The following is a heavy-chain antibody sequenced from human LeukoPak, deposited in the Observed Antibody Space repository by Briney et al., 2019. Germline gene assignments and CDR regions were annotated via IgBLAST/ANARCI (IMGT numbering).Heavy chain of an antibody. CDR3: ARDRGLLWFGELLRGDAFDI. Sequence: ASVKVSCKASGYTFTSYGISWVRQAPGQGLEWMGWISAYNGNTNYAQKLQGRVTMTTDTFTSTAYMELRSLRSDDTAVYYCARDRGLLWFGELLRGDAFDIWGQGTMVTVSS. J-gene: IGHJ3*02. CDR2: ISAYNGNT. V-gene: IGHV1-18*01. CDR1: GYTFTSYG. D-gene: IGHD3-10*01.